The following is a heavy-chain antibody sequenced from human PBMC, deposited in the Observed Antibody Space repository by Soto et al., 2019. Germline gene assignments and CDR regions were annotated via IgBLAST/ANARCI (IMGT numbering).Heavy chain of an antibody. V-gene: IGHV1-69*01. CDR1: GGTFSSYA. D-gene: IGHD2-15*01. Sequence: QVQLVQSGAEVKKPGSSVKVSCKASGGTFSSYAISWVRQAPGQGLEWMGGIIPIFGTANYAQKFQGRVTITADESTSTAYMELGSLRSEDTAVYYCARARGGGVVVVVAAPEYYYYGMDVWGQGTTVTVSS. J-gene: IGHJ6*02. CDR2: IIPIFGTA. CDR3: ARARGGGVVVVVAAPEYYYYGMDV.